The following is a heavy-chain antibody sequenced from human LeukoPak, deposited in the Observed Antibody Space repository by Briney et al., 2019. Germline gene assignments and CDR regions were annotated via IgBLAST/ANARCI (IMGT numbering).Heavy chain of an antibody. D-gene: IGHD2-8*02. CDR3: ARDTGGYDY. V-gene: IGHV4-59*12. Sequence: SETLSLTCTVSGGSISSYYWSWIRQPPGKGLGWIGYIYYSGSTYYNPSLKSRVTISVDTSKNQFSLKLSSVTAADTAVYYCARDTGGYDYWGQGTLVTVSS. CDR2: IYYSGST. CDR1: GGSISSYY. J-gene: IGHJ4*02.